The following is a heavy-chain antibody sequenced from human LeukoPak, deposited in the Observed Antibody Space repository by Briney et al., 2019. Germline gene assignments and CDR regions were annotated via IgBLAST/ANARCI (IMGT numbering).Heavy chain of an antibody. D-gene: IGHD2-2*01. Sequence: GGSLRLSCAASGFTFSSYAMHWVRQAPGKGLEWVAVISYDGSNKYYADSVKGRFTISRDNSKNTPYLQMNSLRAEDTAVYYCARISRLLAPSSTRDQGDYWGQGTLVTVSS. CDR2: ISYDGSNK. CDR1: GFTFSSYA. J-gene: IGHJ4*02. CDR3: ARISRLLAPSSTRDQGDY. V-gene: IGHV3-30-3*01.